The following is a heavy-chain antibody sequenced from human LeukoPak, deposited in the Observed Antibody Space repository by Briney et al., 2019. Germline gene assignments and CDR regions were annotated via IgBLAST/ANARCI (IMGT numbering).Heavy chain of an antibody. J-gene: IGHJ5*02. V-gene: IGHV4-39*01. CDR2: IYYSGNT. D-gene: IGHD3-22*01. CDR3: ATQSPPYYDSSGTKRGWFDP. CDR1: GASISNRSHY. Sequence: PSETLSLTCTVSGASISNRSHYWTWIRQPPGEGLDWIGSIYYSGNTYYNPSLKSRVTISVDTSKNQFSLKLSSVTAADTAVYYCATQSPPYYDSSGTKRGWFDPWGQGTLVTVSS.